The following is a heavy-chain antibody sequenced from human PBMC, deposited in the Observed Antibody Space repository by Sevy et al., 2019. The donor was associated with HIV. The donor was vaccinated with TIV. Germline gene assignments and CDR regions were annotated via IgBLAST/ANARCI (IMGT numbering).Heavy chain of an antibody. CDR1: GFTFSSYD. CDR3: ARDWHGFDY. J-gene: IGHJ4*02. CDR2: TSHDGKYN. Sequence: GGSLRLSCAGSGFTFSSYDMHWVRQAPGKGLEWVAVTSHDGKYNNYADSVKVRFTISRDNAKNTLYLQMNSLRAEDTAVYYCARDWHGFDYWGQGTLVTVSS. V-gene: IGHV3-30*04.